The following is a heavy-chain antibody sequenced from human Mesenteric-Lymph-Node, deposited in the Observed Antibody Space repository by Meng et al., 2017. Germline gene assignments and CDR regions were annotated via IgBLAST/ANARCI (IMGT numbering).Heavy chain of an antibody. CDR3: ASNPGYSYGSYYYYGMDV. CDR2: INPNSGGT. D-gene: IGHD5-18*01. V-gene: IGHV1-2*02. CDR1: GYTFTGYY. J-gene: IGHJ6*02. Sequence: ASVKVSCKASGYTFTGYYMHWARQAPGQGLEWMGWINPNSGGTNYAQKFQGRVTMTRDTSISTAYMELSSLRSDDTAVYYCASNPGYSYGSYYYYGMDVWGQGTTVTVSS.